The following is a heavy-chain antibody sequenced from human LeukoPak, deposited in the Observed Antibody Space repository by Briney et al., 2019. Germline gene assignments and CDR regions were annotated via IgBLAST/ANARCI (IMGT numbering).Heavy chain of an antibody. CDR3: ARTYDYVWGSYRYPFDY. Sequence: SETLSLTCTVSGGSINSTTYYWGWIRQPPGKGLEWIGSIHYSGSAYNNPSLKSRVAISVDTSKSQFSLNLSSVTAADTAVYYCARTYDYVWGSYRYPFDYWGQGTLVTVSS. CDR2: IHYSGSA. D-gene: IGHD3-16*02. J-gene: IGHJ4*02. V-gene: IGHV4-39*01. CDR1: GGSINSTTYY.